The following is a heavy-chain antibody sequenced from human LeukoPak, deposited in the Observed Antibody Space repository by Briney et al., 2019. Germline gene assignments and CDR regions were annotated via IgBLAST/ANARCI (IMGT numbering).Heavy chain of an antibody. CDR1: GGSISSSNW. D-gene: IGHD2-8*02. Sequence: SETLSLTCAVSGGSISSSNWWSWVRQPPGKGLEWIAEIYHGGNTNYNPSLKSRVTISVDKSKNQFSLKLSSVTAADTAVYYCARLISAGGFDYWGQGTLVTVSS. CDR3: ARLISAGGFDY. CDR2: IYHGGNT. V-gene: IGHV4-4*02. J-gene: IGHJ4*02.